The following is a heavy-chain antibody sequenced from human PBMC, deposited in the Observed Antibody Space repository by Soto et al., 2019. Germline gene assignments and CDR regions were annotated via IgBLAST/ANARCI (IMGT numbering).Heavy chain of an antibody. V-gene: IGHV4-31*03. D-gene: IGHD3-9*01. CDR3: ARDVLTASDWFDP. J-gene: IGHJ5*02. CDR1: GGSISSGGYY. CDR2: IYYSGST. Sequence: TLSLTCTVSGGSISSGGYYWSWIRQHPGKGLEWIGYIYYSGSTYYNPSLKSRVTISVDTSKNQFSLKLSSVTAADTAVYYCARDVLTASDWFDPWGQGTLVTVSS.